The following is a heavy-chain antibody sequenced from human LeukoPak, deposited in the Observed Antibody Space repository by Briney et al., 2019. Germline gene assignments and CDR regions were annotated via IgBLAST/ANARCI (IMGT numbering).Heavy chain of an antibody. CDR2: IIPIFGTA. J-gene: IGHJ6*03. Sequence: ASVKVSCKASGGTFSSSAINWVRQAPGQGLEWMGGIIPIFGTANYAQKFQGRVTITADKSSTTVYMELSSLRSEDTAVYYCASPPVPQAAAITPGYFYYYMDVWGKGTTVTVSS. V-gene: IGHV1-69*06. CDR1: GGTFSSSA. CDR3: ASPPVPQAAAITPGYFYYYMDV. D-gene: IGHD6-13*01.